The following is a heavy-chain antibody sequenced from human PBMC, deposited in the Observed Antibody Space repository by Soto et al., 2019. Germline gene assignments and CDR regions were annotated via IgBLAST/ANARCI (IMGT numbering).Heavy chain of an antibody. J-gene: IGHJ3*02. V-gene: IGHV3-21*01. CDR2: ISSSSSYI. Sequence: EVQLVESGGGLVKPGGSLRLSCAASGFTFGSYSMNWVRQAPGKGLEWVSSISSSSSYIYYADSVKGRFTISRDNAKNSLYLQMNSLRAEDTAVYYCARDEGSSWSTGGAFDIWGQGTMVTVSS. CDR3: ARDEGSSWSTGGAFDI. CDR1: GFTFGSYS. D-gene: IGHD6-13*01.